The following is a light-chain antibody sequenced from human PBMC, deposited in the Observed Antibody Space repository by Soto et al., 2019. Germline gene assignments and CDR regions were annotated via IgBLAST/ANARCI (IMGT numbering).Light chain of an antibody. CDR1: NFETKR. V-gene: IGLV3-21*02. J-gene: IGLJ1*01. CDR2: DNN. CDR3: QVWESFSDHPYV. Sequence: SYERRLPPSVSVAPGQTGRISCGGANFETKRVHWYQQRPGQAPLLVVYDNNDRPSGIPERFTGSNSGNTATLTISRVEAGDEDDYYCQVWESFSDHPYVFGGGTNVTVL.